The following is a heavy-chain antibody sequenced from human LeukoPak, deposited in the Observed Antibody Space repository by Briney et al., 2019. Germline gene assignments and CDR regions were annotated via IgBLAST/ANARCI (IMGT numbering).Heavy chain of an antibody. J-gene: IGHJ1*01. D-gene: IGHD3-10*01. CDR3: ARDSPRMPGSFQH. CDR2: IHPEGNEK. CDR1: GFSFTNFW. Sequence: GGSLRLSCAVSGFSFTNFWMSWVRQAPGRGLEWVANIHPEGNEKYHVESVKGRFTISRDNTKNLLFLQMNGLRVEDTAVYYCARDSPRMPGSFQHWGQGTLVTVSS. V-gene: IGHV3-7*01.